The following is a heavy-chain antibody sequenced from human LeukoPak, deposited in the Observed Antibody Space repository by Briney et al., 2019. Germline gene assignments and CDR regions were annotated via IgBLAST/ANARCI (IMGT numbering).Heavy chain of an antibody. V-gene: IGHV1-46*01. Sequence: ASVKVSCKASGYTFTSYYMHWVRQAPGQGLEWMGIINPSGGSTSYAQKFQGRVTMTRDTSTSTVYMELSSLRSEDTAVYYCARGQTTYDYEQNWFDPWGQGTLVTVSS. CDR2: INPSGGST. J-gene: IGHJ5*02. D-gene: IGHD3-22*01. CDR3: ARGQTTYDYEQNWFDP. CDR1: GYTFTSYY.